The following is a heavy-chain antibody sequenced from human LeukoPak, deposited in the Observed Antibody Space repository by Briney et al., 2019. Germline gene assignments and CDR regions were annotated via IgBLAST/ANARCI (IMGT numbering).Heavy chain of an antibody. CDR3: TTDDSTF. Sequence: GGSLRLSCAASGFTLGGYWMSWVRQAPGKGLEWVATLKNDGREKFYVESVKGRFTISRDNVKNSLSLQMDSLSAEDTAVYYCTTDDSTFWGQGTLVTVSS. J-gene: IGHJ4*02. CDR2: LKNDGREK. V-gene: IGHV3-7*01. CDR1: GFTLGGYW. D-gene: IGHD3-22*01.